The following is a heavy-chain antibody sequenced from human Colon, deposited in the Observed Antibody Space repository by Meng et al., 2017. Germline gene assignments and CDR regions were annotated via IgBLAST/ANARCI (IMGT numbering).Heavy chain of an antibody. V-gene: IGHV4-31*03. CDR3: ARYRYDSSSYSNFFDP. CDR2: MHYSGIA. Sequence: QGQLQESGPGLVKPSQTLSLTCTVSGAPISSGAFYWGWIRQHPGKGLEWIGYMHYSGIANYNPSLNSRIAISVDTSKNHFSLKLSSVTAADTAVYYCARYRYDSSSYSNFFDPWGQGTLVTVSS. CDR1: GAPISSGAFY. J-gene: IGHJ5*02. D-gene: IGHD3-22*01.